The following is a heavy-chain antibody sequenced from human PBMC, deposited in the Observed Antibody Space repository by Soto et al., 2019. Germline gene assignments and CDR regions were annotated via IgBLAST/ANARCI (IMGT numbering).Heavy chain of an antibody. D-gene: IGHD1-26*01. CDR2: INTRAGST. J-gene: IGHJ5*02. CDR3: ARAIVGPTTTGWLDP. V-gene: IGHV1-46*01. Sequence: ASVKVSCKASGYPFTDYYVHWVRQAPGQGLEWMGFINTRAGSTSYTQNFQGRVTMTRDTSTSTVYMEVSSLRSADTAVYYCARAIVGPTTTGWLDPWGQGTLVTVSS. CDR1: GYPFTDYY.